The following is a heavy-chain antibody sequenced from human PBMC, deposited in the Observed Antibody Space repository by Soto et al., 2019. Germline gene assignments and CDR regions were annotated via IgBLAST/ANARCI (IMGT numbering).Heavy chain of an antibody. D-gene: IGHD3-9*01. Sequence: PGVSLRLSCEASGFVFRTFRMHWVRRAPGKGLEWLATIRFDGSTARYAESVRGRFSISRDNSMNTLYLQLDRLRVEDTAVYYCVRDRPNTESLTGYFDTWGQGTPVTVSS. J-gene: IGHJ4*02. CDR3: VRDRPNTESLTGYFDT. V-gene: IGHV3-33*01. CDR2: IRFDGSTA. CDR1: GFVFRTFR.